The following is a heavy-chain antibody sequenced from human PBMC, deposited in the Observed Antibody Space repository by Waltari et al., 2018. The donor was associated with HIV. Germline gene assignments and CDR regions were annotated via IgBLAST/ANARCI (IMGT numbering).Heavy chain of an antibody. CDR1: GGSISSGGYY. D-gene: IGHD3-3*01. V-gene: IGHV4-31*03. CDR3: ARDHATIFGGGGRDYGMDV. CDR2: IYYSGST. J-gene: IGHJ6*02. Sequence: QVQLQESGPGLVKPSQTLSLTCTVSGGSISSGGYYWSWIRQHPGKGLEWIGYIYYSGSTYNNPSLTSRVTMSVDTSKNQFSLTLSSVTAADTAVYYCARDHATIFGGGGRDYGMDVWGQGTTVTVSS.